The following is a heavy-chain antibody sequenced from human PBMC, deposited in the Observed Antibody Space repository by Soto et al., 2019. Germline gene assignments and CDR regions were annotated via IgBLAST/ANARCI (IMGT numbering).Heavy chain of an antibody. Sequence: GGSLRLSCAASGFTFSSYSMNWVRQAPGKGLEWVSYISSSSSTIYYADSVKGRFTISRDNAKNSLYLQMNSLRAGDTAVYYCARGLFNGYGGFYYFDFWGQGTLVTVSS. V-gene: IGHV3-48*01. CDR2: ISSSSSTI. J-gene: IGHJ4*02. D-gene: IGHD5-18*01. CDR1: GFTFSSYS. CDR3: ARGLFNGYGGFYYFDF.